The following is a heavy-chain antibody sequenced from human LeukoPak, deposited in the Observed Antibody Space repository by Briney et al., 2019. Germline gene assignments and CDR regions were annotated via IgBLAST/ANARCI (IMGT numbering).Heavy chain of an antibody. CDR1: GFTFSSYA. J-gene: IGHJ4*02. CDR2: ISGSGGST. Sequence: GGSLRLSCAASGFTFSSYAMSWVRQAPGKGLEWVSAISGSGGSTYYADSVKGRFTISRDNSKNTLYLQMNSLRAEDTAVYYCAKVAHYYDSSGYYSCIDYWGQGTLVTVSS. CDR3: AKVAHYYDSSGYYSCIDY. V-gene: IGHV3-23*01. D-gene: IGHD3-22*01.